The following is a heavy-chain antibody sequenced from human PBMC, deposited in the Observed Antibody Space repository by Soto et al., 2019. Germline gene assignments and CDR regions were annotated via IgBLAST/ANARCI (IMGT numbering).Heavy chain of an antibody. CDR1: GFTFSDYY. V-gene: IGHV3-11*06. CDR3: ARDRLEGDLWSGYYRESDY. J-gene: IGHJ4*02. Sequence: QVHLVESGGGLVKPGGSLRLSCAASGFTFSDYYMSWIRQAPGKGLEWVSYISGTTSDTNYADSVKGRFTISRDNAKNSLFLQMNSLRAEDTAVYYCARDRLEGDLWSGYYRESDYWGQGTLVTVSS. D-gene: IGHD3-3*01. CDR2: ISGTTSDT.